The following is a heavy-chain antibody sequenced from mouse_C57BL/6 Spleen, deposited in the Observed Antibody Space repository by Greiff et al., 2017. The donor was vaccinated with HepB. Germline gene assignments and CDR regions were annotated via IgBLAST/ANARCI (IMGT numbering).Heavy chain of an antibody. J-gene: IGHJ3*01. CDR3: TGGLWYAWFAY. CDR1: GFTFSNYW. CDR2: IRLKSDNYAT. D-gene: IGHD2-1*01. V-gene: IGHV6-3*01. Sequence: EVQLQESGGGLVQPGGSMKLSCVASGFTFSNYWMNWVRQSPEKGLEWVAQIRLKSDNYATHYAESVKGRFTISRDDSKSSVYLQMNNLRAEDTGIYYCTGGLWYAWFAYWGQGTLVTVSA.